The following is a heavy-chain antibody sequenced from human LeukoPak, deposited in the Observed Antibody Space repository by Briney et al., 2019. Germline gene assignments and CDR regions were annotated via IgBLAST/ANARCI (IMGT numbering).Heavy chain of an antibody. CDR2: IFYSGST. CDR1: GGSFNTYY. Sequence: SETLSLTCTVSGGSFNTYYWTWIRQPPGKGLEWIGDIFYSGSTNYNPSLKNRVTISLDTSKNHFSLKLTSVTAADTAVYYCARQGGKNGPFEIWGQGTMVTFSS. CDR3: ARQGGKNGPFEI. J-gene: IGHJ3*02. V-gene: IGHV4-59*08. D-gene: IGHD2-8*01.